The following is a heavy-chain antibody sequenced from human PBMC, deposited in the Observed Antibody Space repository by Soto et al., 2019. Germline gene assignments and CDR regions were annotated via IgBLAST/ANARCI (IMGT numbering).Heavy chain of an antibody. CDR2: ISGNSGYI. J-gene: IGHJ6*02. D-gene: IGHD3-10*01. V-gene: IGHV3-9*01. CDR3: GKSYYYGSGSNPYGLDV. Sequence: LRLSCAASGFTFDDYAMHWVRQAPGKGLEWVSGISGNSGYIGYAESVKGQFTISRDNAKNSVYLQMTSLRAEDTALYYCGKSYYYGSGSNPYGLDVWGQGTTVTVSS. CDR1: GFTFDDYA.